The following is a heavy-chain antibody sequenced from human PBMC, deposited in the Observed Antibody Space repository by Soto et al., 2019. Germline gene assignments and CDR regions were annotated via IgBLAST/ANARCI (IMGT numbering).Heavy chain of an antibody. J-gene: IGHJ4*02. D-gene: IGHD4-17*01. CDR2: IYHSGST. Sequence: TLSLASTLSGHTISRGGSSWSSGRQPPGKGLEWIGYIYHSGSTYYNPSLKSRVTISVDRAKKQFSLKLSFVTAADTAVYYCARGMTTVTTLDYWGQGTLVIVSS. CDR3: ARGMTTVTTLDY. CDR1: GHTISRGGSS. V-gene: IGHV4-30-2*01.